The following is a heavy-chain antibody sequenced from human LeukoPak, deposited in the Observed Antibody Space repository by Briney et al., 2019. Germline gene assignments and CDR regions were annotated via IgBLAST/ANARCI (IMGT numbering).Heavy chain of an antibody. CDR2: ISSSRS. Sequence: GGSLRLSCAASGFTLSSYSMNWVRQAPGKGLEWVSSISSSRSYYADSVRGRFTISRDNAKNSLYLQMNSLRAEDTAVYYCARDYYGDYYFDYWGQGTLVTVSS. D-gene: IGHD4-17*01. CDR3: ARDYYGDYYFDY. V-gene: IGHV3-21*01. CDR1: GFTLSSYS. J-gene: IGHJ4*02.